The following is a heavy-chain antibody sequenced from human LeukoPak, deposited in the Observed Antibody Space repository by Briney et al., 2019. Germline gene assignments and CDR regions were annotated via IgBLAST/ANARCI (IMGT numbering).Heavy chain of an antibody. CDR1: GFTFNTYG. CDR2: IRLDITTQ. Sequence: GGSLRLSCAASGFTFNTYGMHWVRQAPGKGLEWVALIRLDITTQYYADSVKGRFTISRDNSKNTLYLRMNSLRADDTAVYYCARENEYSSSPDAFDIWGQGTMVTVSS. D-gene: IGHD6-6*01. J-gene: IGHJ3*02. CDR3: ARENEYSSSPDAFDI. V-gene: IGHV3-30*02.